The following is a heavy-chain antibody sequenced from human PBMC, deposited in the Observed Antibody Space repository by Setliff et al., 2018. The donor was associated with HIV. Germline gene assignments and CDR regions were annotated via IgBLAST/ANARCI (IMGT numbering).Heavy chain of an antibody. J-gene: IGHJ6*03. CDR1: GGSISSSNW. D-gene: IGHD3-10*01. Sequence: SETLSLTCAVSGGSISSSNWWSWVRQPPGKGLEWIGEIYHSGSTNYNPSLKSRVTISVDTSKNQFSLKLSSVTAADTAVYYCARVNYYGSGTHHSVYMDVWGKGTTVTVSS. CDR3: ARVNYYGSGTHHSVYMDV. V-gene: IGHV4-4*02. CDR2: IYHSGST.